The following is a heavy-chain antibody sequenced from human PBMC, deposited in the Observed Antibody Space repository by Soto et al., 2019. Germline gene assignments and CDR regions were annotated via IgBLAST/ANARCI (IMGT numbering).Heavy chain of an antibody. V-gene: IGHV4-31*03. CDR2: IYYSGST. D-gene: IGHD2-21*01. Sequence: QVQLQESGPGLVKPSQTLSLTCTVSGGSISSGAYYWSWIRQHPGKGLEWIGYIYYSGSTYYNPSLMSRVTISVEPSKNQFSLKLSSVTAAYTAVYYCARESRDCFNSPFDYWGQGTLVTVSS. J-gene: IGHJ4*02. CDR1: GGSISSGAYY. CDR3: ARESRDCFNSPFDY.